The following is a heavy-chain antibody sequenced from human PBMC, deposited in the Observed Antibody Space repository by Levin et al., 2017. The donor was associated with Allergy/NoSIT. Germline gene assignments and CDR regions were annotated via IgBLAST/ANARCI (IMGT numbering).Heavy chain of an antibody. CDR2: VYYSGST. V-gene: IGHV4-59*08. CDR1: NDSIRNLY. D-gene: IGHD3-10*01. CDR3: ARHSPLVRDTFDF. Sequence: SETLSLTCTVSNDSIRNLYWSWIRQPPGKGLEWIGYVYYSGSTNYNPSLKSRITISADTPRNQFSLTLRSVTAADTALYFCARHSPLVRDTFDFWGRGTMVTVSS. J-gene: IGHJ3*01.